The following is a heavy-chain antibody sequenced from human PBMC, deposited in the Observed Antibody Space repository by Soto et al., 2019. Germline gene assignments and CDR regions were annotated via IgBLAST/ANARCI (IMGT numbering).Heavy chain of an antibody. J-gene: IGHJ6*03. Sequence: QVQLQESGPGLVKPSQTLSLTCTVSGGSISSGGYYWSWIRQHPGKGLEWIGYIYYSGSTYYNPSLQSRVTMSVDTSENQFSLRLSSVTAADTAVYYCARTDSGHADYMDVWGKGTTVTVSS. CDR3: ARTDSGHADYMDV. CDR2: IYYSGST. D-gene: IGHD5-12*01. CDR1: GGSISSGGYY. V-gene: IGHV4-31*03.